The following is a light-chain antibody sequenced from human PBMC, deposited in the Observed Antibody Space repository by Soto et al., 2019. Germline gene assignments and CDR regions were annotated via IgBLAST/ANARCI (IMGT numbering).Light chain of an antibody. CDR2: TNN. Sequence: QSVLTQPPSASGTPGQRVTISCSGSSSNIGRYTVNWYQQLPGTAPTLLISTNNQRPAGVPDRFSGSKSGTSASLAISGLQSKDEADYYCAAWDGSLNGPVFGGGTKVTV. CDR3: AAWDGSLNGPV. CDR1: SSNIGRYT. V-gene: IGLV1-44*01. J-gene: IGLJ2*01.